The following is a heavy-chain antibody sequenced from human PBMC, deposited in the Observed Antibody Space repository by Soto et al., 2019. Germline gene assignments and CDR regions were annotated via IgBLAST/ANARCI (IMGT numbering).Heavy chain of an antibody. CDR2: ISDSGAL. CDR1: GISITSSY. V-gene: IGHV4-59*01. CDR3: ARGRHWFGP. J-gene: IGHJ5*02. Sequence: PSETLSLTCTVSGISITSSYWNWFRQSPGKGLEWIGQISDSGALNYNPPLESRVSISTDTSKNQVSLTLTAVDTADTAIYFCARGRHWFGPWGQGTLVTVSS.